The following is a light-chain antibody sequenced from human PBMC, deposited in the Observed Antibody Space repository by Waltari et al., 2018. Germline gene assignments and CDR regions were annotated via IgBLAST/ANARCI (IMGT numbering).Light chain of an antibody. J-gene: IGLJ2*01. CDR1: SSNIGADSD. Sequence: QSGLTQPPSVSGAPGQSVTISCTGTSSNIGADSDVHWYQVLRGTAPKLLIFGNNHRPSGVPDRFSGSKSGTSASLAITGLQAEDEADYYCQSYDSSLIASVFGGGTKLTVL. V-gene: IGLV1-40*01. CDR3: QSYDSSLIASV. CDR2: GNN.